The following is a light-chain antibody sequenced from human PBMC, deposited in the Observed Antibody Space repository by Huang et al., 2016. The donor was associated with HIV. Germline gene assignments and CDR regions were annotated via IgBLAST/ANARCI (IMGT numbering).Light chain of an antibody. V-gene: IGKV3-20*01. CDR1: QNISSTS. CDR2: GAS. J-gene: IGKJ1*01. CDR3: QQYGDSPPWT. Sequence: EIVLTQSPSTLSLSPGERATLSCRASQNISSTSLSWYQQKPSQAPRLLMYGASSRATGTPDRFSGGGAGPDFTLTISRLEPEDFAVYYCQQYGDSPPWTFGQGTKVEI.